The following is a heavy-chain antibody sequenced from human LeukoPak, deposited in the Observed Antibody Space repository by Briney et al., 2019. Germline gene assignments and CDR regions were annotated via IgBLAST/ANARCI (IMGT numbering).Heavy chain of an antibody. CDR2: IIPILGIA. Sequence: GASVKVSCKASGGTFSSYAISWVRQAPGQGLEWIGRIIPILGIANYAQKFQGRVTITADKSTSTAYMELSSLRSEDTAVYYCATSGAVGYSYGYRHHIDYWGQGTLVTVSS. CDR1: GGTFSSYA. D-gene: IGHD5-18*01. CDR3: ATSGAVGYSYGYRHHIDY. V-gene: IGHV1-69*04. J-gene: IGHJ4*02.